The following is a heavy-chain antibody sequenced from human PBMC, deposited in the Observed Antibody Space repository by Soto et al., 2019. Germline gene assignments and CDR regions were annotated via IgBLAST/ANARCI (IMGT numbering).Heavy chain of an antibody. J-gene: IGHJ4*02. Sequence: QVQLVESGGGVVQPGRSLRLSCAASGFTVSSYAMHWVRQAPGKGLEWVAVISYDGSNKYYADSVKGRFTISRDNSKNTLYLQMSSLRAEDTAVYYCARDREGGWRVISHYFDYWGQGTLVTVSA. D-gene: IGHD6-19*01. CDR3: ARDREGGWRVISHYFDY. CDR2: ISYDGSNK. CDR1: GFTVSSYA. V-gene: IGHV3-30-3*01.